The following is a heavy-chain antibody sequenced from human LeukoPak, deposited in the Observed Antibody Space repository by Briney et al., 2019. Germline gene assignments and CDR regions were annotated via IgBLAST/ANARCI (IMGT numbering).Heavy chain of an antibody. D-gene: IGHD2-21*01. CDR2: IYYSGST. CDR3: ARDRAIPHNWFDP. J-gene: IGHJ5*02. CDR1: GVSISSSNSY. V-gene: IGHV4-39*07. Sequence: SETLSLTCTVSGVSISSSNSYWGWIRQPPGKGLEWIGSIYYSGSTYYNPSLKSRVTISVDTSKNQFSLKLSSVTAADTAVYYCARDRAIPHNWFDPWGQGTLVTVSS.